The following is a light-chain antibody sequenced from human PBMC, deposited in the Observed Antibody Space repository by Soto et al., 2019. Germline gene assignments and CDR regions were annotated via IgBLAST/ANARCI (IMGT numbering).Light chain of an antibody. CDR2: WAS. CDR1: QSVLYSSNNKNY. Sequence: DIVMTQSPDSLAASLGERATINCKSSQSVLYSSNNKNYLAWYQQKPGQPPKLLIYWASTRESGVPDRFSGSGSGTDFTLTITSLQPEDFATYYCQQGYNSPPITFGQGTRLEIK. CDR3: QQGYNSPPIT. V-gene: IGKV4-1*01. J-gene: IGKJ5*01.